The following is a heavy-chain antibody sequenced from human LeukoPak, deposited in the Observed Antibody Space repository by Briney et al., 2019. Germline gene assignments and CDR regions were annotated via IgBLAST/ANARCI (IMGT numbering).Heavy chain of an antibody. CDR2: IKQDGSEK. CDR1: GFTSSSYW. J-gene: IGHJ6*04. CDR3: ARDNYRLVRGVIITPLYYYGMDV. D-gene: IGHD3-10*01. Sequence: TGGSLRLSCAASGFTSSSYWMSWVRQAPGKGLEWVANIKQDGSEKYYVDSVKGRFTISRDNAKNSLYLQMNSLRAEDTAVYYCARDNYRLVRGVIITPLYYYGMDVWGKGTTVTVSS. V-gene: IGHV3-7*03.